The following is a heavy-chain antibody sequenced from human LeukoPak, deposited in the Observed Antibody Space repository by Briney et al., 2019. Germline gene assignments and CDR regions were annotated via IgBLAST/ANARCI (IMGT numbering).Heavy chain of an antibody. D-gene: IGHD2-21*01. CDR3: VRPYCGGECQSKNNWFDP. V-gene: IGHV4-34*01. J-gene: IGHJ5*02. Sequence: SETLSLTCAVYGVSFSGYYWSWIRQSPGKGLEWIGEINHSGSTKYNPSLKSRVTISEDTSKNQFSLKLSSVTAADTAVYYCVRPYCGGECQSKNNWFDPWGQGTLVTVS. CDR1: GVSFSGYY. CDR2: INHSGST.